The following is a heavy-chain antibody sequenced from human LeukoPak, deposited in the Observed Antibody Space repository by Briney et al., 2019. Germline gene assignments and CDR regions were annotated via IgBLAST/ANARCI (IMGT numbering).Heavy chain of an antibody. CDR2: IYYSGST. CDR1: GGSISSSSYY. CDR3: ARRAIFGVAIIRGYFDY. J-gene: IGHJ4*02. D-gene: IGHD3-3*01. Sequence: SETLSLTCTVSGGSISSSSYYWGWIRQPPGKGLEWIGSIYYSGSTYYNPSLKSRVTISVDTSKNQFSLKLSSVTAADTAVYYCARRAIFGVAIIRGYFDYWGQGTLVTVSS. V-gene: IGHV4-39*01.